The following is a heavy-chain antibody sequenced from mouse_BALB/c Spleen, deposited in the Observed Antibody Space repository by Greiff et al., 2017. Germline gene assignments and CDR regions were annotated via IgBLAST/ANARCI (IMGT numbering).Heavy chain of an antibody. Sequence: QVQLKESGPGLVAPSQCLSISCTASGFSLTSYGVHWVRQPPGKGLEWLGVIWAGGSTNYNSALMSSLSISKDNSKSQVFLQMNSLQTDDTDMYYCARDYDGYYGGFAYWGQGTLVTVSA. D-gene: IGHD2-3*01. J-gene: IGHJ3*01. CDR1: GFSLTSYG. CDR2: IWAGGST. V-gene: IGHV2-9*02. CDR3: ARDYDGYYGGFAY.